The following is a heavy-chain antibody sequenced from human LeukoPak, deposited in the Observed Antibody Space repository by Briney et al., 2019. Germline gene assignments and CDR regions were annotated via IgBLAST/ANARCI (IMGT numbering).Heavy chain of an antibody. CDR2: ISASGSAT. CDR1: GFSLSTYS. J-gene: IGHJ4*02. D-gene: IGHD1-26*01. Sequence: GGSLRLSCTASGFSLSTYSMNWVRQAPGKGLEWVAAISASGSATSYADSVRGRFTISRDNSKSTTYLQMNSLRAEDTAVLYCAKDQRWESPHYLDSWGQGTLVTVSS. CDR3: AKDQRWESPHYLDS. V-gene: IGHV3-23*01.